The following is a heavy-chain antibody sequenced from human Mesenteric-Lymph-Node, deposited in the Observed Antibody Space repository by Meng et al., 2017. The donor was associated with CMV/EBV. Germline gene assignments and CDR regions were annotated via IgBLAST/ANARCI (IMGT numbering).Heavy chain of an antibody. CDR3: ARDLGGGYNYHAFDI. CDR2: VFYSYGGST. Sequence: SETLSLTCSVSGVSVSSRSYYWTWIRQFPGKRPEWIGNVFYSYGGSTSYNPSLNSRVTISIDTSKNQFSLTLYSVTAADTAVYYCARDLGGGYNYHAFDIWGQGTMVTVSS. J-gene: IGHJ3*02. CDR1: GVSVSSRSYY. D-gene: IGHD5-24*01. V-gene: IGHV4-61*01.